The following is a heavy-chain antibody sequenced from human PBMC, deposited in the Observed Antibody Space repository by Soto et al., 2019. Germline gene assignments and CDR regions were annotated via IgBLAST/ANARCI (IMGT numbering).Heavy chain of an antibody. CDR3: AREAGGGYFDY. D-gene: IGHD3-10*01. CDR2: IYYSGST. Sequence: SLTCTVSGGSISSYYWSLIRQPPGKGLEWIGYIYYSGSTNYNPSLKSRVTISVDTSKNQFSLKLSSVTAADTAVYYCAREAGGGYFDYWGQGTLVTVSS. V-gene: IGHV4-59*01. J-gene: IGHJ4*02. CDR1: GGSISSYY.